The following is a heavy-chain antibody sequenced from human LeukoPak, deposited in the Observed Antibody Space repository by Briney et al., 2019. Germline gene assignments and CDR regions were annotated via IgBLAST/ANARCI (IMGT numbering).Heavy chain of an antibody. CDR3: ARDSSGWLNWFDP. D-gene: IGHD6-19*01. Sequence: PGGSLRLSCAASGFTFSSYSMNWVRQAPGKGLEWVSSISSSSSYIYYADSVKGRFTISRDNAKNSLYLQMNSLRAEDTAVYYCARDSSGWLNWFDPWGQGTLVTVSS. J-gene: IGHJ5*02. CDR2: ISSSSSYI. V-gene: IGHV3-21*01. CDR1: GFTFSSYS.